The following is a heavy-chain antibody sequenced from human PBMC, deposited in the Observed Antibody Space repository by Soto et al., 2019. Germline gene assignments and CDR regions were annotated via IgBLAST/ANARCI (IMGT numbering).Heavy chain of an antibody. CDR3: ARDGPTREANWFDP. CDR1: GDSVSSNSAG. J-gene: IGHJ5*02. V-gene: IGHV6-1*01. CDR2: TYYRYKWYN. Sequence: SQTLSLTCAISGDSVSSNSAGWNWIRQSPSRGLEWLGRTYYRYKWYNEYAVSVNSRITINPDTAKNQFSLQLNSVTPEDTAVYYCARDGPTREANWFDPWGQGTLVTVSS. D-gene: IGHD1-26*01.